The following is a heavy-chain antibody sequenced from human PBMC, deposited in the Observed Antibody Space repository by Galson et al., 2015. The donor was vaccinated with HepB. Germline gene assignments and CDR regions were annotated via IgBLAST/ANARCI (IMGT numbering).Heavy chain of an antibody. J-gene: IGHJ4*02. CDR2: ISYDGSNK. CDR1: GFTFSSYG. CDR3: AKDGPIAVAGTAFDY. Sequence: SLRLSCAASGFTFSSYGMHWVRHGPGKGLEWVAVISYDGSNKYYADSVKGRFTISRDNSKNTLYLQMNSLRAEDTAVYYCAKDGPIAVAGTAFDYWGQGTLVTVSS. D-gene: IGHD6-19*01. V-gene: IGHV3-30*18.